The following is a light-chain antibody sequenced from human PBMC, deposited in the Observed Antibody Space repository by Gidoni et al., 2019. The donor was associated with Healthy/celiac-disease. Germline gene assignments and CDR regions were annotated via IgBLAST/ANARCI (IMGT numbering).Light chain of an antibody. Sequence: SYELTQPPSVSVSPGQTARITCSGDALPKQYAYWSQQKPGQAPVLVIYKDSERPSGIPERFSGSSSGTKVTLTISGVQAEDEADYYCQSADSSGTYVVFGGGTKLTVL. CDR2: KDS. CDR3: QSADSSGTYVV. J-gene: IGLJ2*01. CDR1: ALPKQY. V-gene: IGLV3-25*03.